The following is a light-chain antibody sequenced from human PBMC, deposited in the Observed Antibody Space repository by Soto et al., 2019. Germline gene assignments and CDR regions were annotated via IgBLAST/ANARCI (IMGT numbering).Light chain of an antibody. CDR3: QQNGRT. CDR2: GVS. Sequence: EIVLTQSPGTLSLSPGERATLSCRASQSVDSRYLAWYQQKPGQSPRLLIHGVSTRATGIPDRFSGSGSGTDFTLTISRLEPEDSAVYFCQQNGRTFGPGSKVEIK. CDR1: QSVDSRY. J-gene: IGKJ3*01. V-gene: IGKV3-20*01.